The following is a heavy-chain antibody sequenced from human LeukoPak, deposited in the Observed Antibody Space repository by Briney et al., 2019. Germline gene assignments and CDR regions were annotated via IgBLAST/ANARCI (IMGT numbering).Heavy chain of an antibody. CDR1: GFTFNSHW. Sequence: PGGSLRLSCAASGFTFNSHWMHWVRQAPGKGLVWVSRINNDGRSTAYEDSVKGRFTISRDNAKNTLYLQLNSLGAEDTGVYYCARDLLSCTGGYCAMVYWGQGTLVTVSS. V-gene: IGHV3-74*01. CDR3: ARDLLSCTGGYCAMVY. CDR2: INNDGRST. D-gene: IGHD2-8*02. J-gene: IGHJ4*02.